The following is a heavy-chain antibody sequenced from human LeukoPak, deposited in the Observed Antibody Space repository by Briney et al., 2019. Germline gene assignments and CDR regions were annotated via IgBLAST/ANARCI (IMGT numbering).Heavy chain of an antibody. V-gene: IGHV1-69*06. CDR2: IIPIFGTA. CDR1: GGTFSSYA. Sequence: SVKVSCKASGGTFSSYAISWVRQAAGQGLEWMGRIIPIFGTANYAQKFQGRVTITADKSTSTAYMELSSLRSEDTAVYYCARDSDIVVVVAAPGDNWFDPWGQGTLVTVSP. CDR3: ARDSDIVVVVAAPGDNWFDP. J-gene: IGHJ5*02. D-gene: IGHD2-15*01.